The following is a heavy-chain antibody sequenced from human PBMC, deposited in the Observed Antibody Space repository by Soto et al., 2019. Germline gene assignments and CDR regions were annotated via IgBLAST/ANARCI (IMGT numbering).Heavy chain of an antibody. CDR1: GGSISSGGSY. CDR2: IFYSDSF. V-gene: IGHV4-31*03. D-gene: IGHD3-3*01. J-gene: IGHJ4*02. CDR3: ARAPETPPIFGVVRPYFFDF. Sequence: QVQLQESGPGLVKSSQTLSLTCTVSGGSISSGGSYWSWIRQRPGKGLEWIGYIFYSDSFYYPPSLTGRVVILAATSKNQFTLKLSSVTDADTAVYYCARAPETPPIFGVVRPYFFDFWGQGTLVTVSS.